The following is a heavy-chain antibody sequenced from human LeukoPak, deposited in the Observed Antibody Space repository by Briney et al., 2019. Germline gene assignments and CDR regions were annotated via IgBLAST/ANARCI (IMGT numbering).Heavy chain of an antibody. V-gene: IGHV1-46*01. CDR3: ARDMSRGLYYDSSYFDF. CDR1: GYTFTTHY. Sequence: ASVKVSCKASGYTFTTHYMHWLRQAPGHGLEWMGIINPSGGSTTYAQKFQGRVTVTRDMSTSTVYMEVSSLRSEDTAVYYCARDMSRGLYYDSSYFDFWGQGTLVTVSS. CDR2: INPSGGST. J-gene: IGHJ4*02. D-gene: IGHD3-22*01.